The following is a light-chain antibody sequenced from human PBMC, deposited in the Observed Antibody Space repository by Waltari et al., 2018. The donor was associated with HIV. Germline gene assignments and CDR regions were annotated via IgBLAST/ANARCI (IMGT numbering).Light chain of an antibody. J-gene: IGLJ2*01. CDR3: ATWDDTLSGVV. V-gene: IGLV1-44*01. Sequence: QSVLTQPPSASGTPGQRVTISCSGSSSNIGSNTVNWYQQLPGAAPKLLNYTNNQRPSGAPVRFSGSKSGTTATLAISRLQSDDEAVYYSATWDDTLSGVVFGGETKLTVL. CDR2: TNN. CDR1: SSNIGSNT.